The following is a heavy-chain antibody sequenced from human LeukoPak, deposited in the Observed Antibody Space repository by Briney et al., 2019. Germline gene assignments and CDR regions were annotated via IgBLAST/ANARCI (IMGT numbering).Heavy chain of an antibody. CDR3: ATHSSSWVNWFDP. CDR2: IYYSGST. D-gene: IGHD6-13*01. J-gene: IGHJ5*02. Sequence: SETLSLTCTVSGGSISSYYWSWIRQPPGKGLEWIGYIYYSGSTNYNPSLKSRVTKSVDTSKNQFSLKLSSVTAADTAVYYCATHSSSWVNWFDPWGQGALVTVSS. CDR1: GGSISSYY. V-gene: IGHV4-59*01.